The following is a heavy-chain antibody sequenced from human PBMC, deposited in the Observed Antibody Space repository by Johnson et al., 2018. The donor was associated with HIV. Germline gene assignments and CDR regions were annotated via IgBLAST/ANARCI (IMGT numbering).Heavy chain of an antibody. CDR1: GFTFDDFG. V-gene: IGHV3-20*04. CDR3: AKAFEPLGGSYLDAFDI. Sequence: VQLVESGGGVVRPGGSLRLSCAASGFTFDDFGMGWVRQAPGKGLEWVSGINWNGGSNGYAASVKGRFSISRDNAKNSLYLQMNSLRGEDTAVYYCAKAFEPLGGSYLDAFDIWGQGTMVTVS. J-gene: IGHJ3*02. D-gene: IGHD1-26*01. CDR2: INWNGGSN.